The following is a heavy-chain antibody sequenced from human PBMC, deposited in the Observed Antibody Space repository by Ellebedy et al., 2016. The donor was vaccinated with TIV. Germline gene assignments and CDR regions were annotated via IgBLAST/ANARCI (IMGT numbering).Heavy chain of an antibody. D-gene: IGHD2-15*01. Sequence: GESLKISCAASGFTFSIYWMSWVRQAPGKGLECVANIKQDGSEKSYVDSVKGRFTISRDNAKNSLHLQMNGLRAEDTAVYYCARGSEVDCSDGSCYSRLDAFDIWGQGTMVTVSS. V-gene: IGHV3-7*01. CDR1: GFTFSIYW. J-gene: IGHJ3*02. CDR2: IKQDGSEK. CDR3: ARGSEVDCSDGSCYSRLDAFDI.